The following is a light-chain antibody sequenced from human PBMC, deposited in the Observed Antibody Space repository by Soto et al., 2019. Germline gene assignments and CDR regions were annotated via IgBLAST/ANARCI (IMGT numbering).Light chain of an antibody. Sequence: EIVLTQSPATLSLSPGERATLSCRASQSVSSGSLAWYQQKPGQAPRLLIHGAFSRATGIPDRFSGSGSGADFSLTISTLEPEDFAVYYCQQYGSSPTFGQGTKLEIK. J-gene: IGKJ2*01. CDR1: QSVSSGS. V-gene: IGKV3-20*01. CDR2: GAF. CDR3: QQYGSSPT.